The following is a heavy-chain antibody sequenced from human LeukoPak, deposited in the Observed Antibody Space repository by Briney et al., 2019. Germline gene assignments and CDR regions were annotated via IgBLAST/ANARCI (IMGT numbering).Heavy chain of an antibody. CDR1: GYTFTSYD. J-gene: IGHJ4*02. CDR2: MNPNSGNT. CDR3: ARVASILRFLEWLLDY. D-gene: IGHD3-3*01. Sequence: ASVKVSCKASGYTFTSYDINWVRQATGQGLEWMGWMNPNSGNTGYAQKFQGRVTMTRNTSISTAYMELSSLRSEDTAVYYCARVASILRFLEWLLDYWGQGTLVTVSS. V-gene: IGHV1-8*01.